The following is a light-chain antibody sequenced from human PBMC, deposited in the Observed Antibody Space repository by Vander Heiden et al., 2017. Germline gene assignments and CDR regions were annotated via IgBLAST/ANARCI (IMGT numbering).Light chain of an antibody. Sequence: QSVLTQPPSVSVAPGQRVTISCTGSSSNIGAGYDVHWYQQLPGTAPKLLIYGNSNRPAGVPDRFSGSKSGTSASLAITGRQAEDEADYYCQSYDSSLSVVFGGGTKLTVL. J-gene: IGLJ2*01. CDR1: SSNIGAGYD. CDR3: QSYDSSLSVV. CDR2: GNS. V-gene: IGLV1-40*01.